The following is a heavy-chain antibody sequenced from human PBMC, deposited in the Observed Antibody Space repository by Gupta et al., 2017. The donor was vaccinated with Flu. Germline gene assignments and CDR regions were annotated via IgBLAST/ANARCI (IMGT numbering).Heavy chain of an antibody. CDR3: ARWRVTSVFDY. CDR1: FNFRDYN. CDR2: IGSSDSSS. Sequence: FNFRDYNMSWIRQAPGKGLEWVSYIGSSDSSSYYVDSVKGRFTISRDNAKNSVYLQMNSLRGEDTAVYYCARWRVTSVFDYWGQGTLVTVSS. D-gene: IGHD2-21*02. V-gene: IGHV3-11*01. J-gene: IGHJ4*02.